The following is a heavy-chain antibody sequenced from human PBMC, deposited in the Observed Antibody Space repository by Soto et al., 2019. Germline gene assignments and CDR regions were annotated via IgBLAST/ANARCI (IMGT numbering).Heavy chain of an antibody. J-gene: IGHJ5*02. CDR3: AKHLRTTVITNSFDWFDP. CDR2: ISGSGGST. Sequence: GGSLRLSCAASGFTFSNYAMSWVRQAPGKGLEWVSTISGSGGSTYYADSVKGRFTISRDNSKNTLDLQMNSLRAEDTAVYYCAKHLRTTVITNSFDWFDPWGQGTLVTVSS. V-gene: IGHV3-23*01. CDR1: GFTFSNYA. D-gene: IGHD4-17*01.